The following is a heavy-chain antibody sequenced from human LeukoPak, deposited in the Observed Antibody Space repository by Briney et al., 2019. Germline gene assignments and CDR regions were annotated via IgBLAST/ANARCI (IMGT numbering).Heavy chain of an antibody. CDR1: GYSISSPYY. J-gene: IGHJ4*02. CDR3: ARGWSTGYSYAYSDY. CDR2: IYYSGST. V-gene: IGHV4-59*08. D-gene: IGHD5-18*01. Sequence: SETLSLTCTVSGYSISSPYYWSWIRQPPGKGLEWIGYIYYSGSTNYNPSLKSRVTISLDTSKNQFSLKLNSVTAADTAVYYCARGWSTGYSYAYSDYWGQGTLVTVSS.